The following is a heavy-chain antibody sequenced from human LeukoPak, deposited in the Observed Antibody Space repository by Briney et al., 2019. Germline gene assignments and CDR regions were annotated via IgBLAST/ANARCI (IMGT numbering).Heavy chain of an antibody. J-gene: IGHJ4*02. D-gene: IGHD1-26*01. CDR1: GYIFTDYY. V-gene: IGHV1-2*02. CDR3: ARDLYSGTYGR. CDR2: ITHNSGAT. Sequence: ASVKVSCKASGYIFTDYYIQWVRQAPGQGFEWMGWITHNSGATKFAQKFQGRVTMTRDTSIRTAYMEMSRLRSDDTALYYCARDLYSGTYGRWGQGTLVTVSS.